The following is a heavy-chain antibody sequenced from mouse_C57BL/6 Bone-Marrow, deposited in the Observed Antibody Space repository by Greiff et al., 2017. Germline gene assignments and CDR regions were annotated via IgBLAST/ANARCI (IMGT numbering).Heavy chain of an antibody. CDR3: ARFLYYGNYRAWFAY. CDR1: GYTFTSYG. D-gene: IGHD2-1*01. Sequence: QVQLQQSGAELARPGASVKLSCKASGYTFTSYGISWVKQRTGQGLEWIGEIYPRSGNTYYNEKFKGKATLTADKSSSTAYMELRSLTSEDSAVYFCARFLYYGNYRAWFAYWGQGTLVTVSA. CDR2: IYPRSGNT. V-gene: IGHV1-81*01. J-gene: IGHJ3*01.